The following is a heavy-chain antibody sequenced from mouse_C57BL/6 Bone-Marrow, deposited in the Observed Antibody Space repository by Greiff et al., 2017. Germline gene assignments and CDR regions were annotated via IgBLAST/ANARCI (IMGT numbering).Heavy chain of an antibody. CDR3: AREVRLLRY. CDR1: GFTFSSYA. J-gene: IGHJ2*01. D-gene: IGHD1-1*01. Sequence: EVQGVESGGGLVKPGGSLKLSCAASGFTFSSYAMSWVRQTPEKRLEWVATISDGGSYTYYPDNVKGRFTISRDNAKNNLYLQMSHLKSEDTAMYYCAREVRLLRYWGQGTTLTVSS. CDR2: ISDGGSYT. V-gene: IGHV5-4*01.